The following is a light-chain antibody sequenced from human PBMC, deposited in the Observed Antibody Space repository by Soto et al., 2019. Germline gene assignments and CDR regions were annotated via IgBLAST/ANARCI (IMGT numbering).Light chain of an antibody. V-gene: IGKV3-11*01. Sequence: EIVLTQSPATLSLSPGERATLSCRASQSIRNYLAWYQQKPGQSPRLLIYDASNRATDVLARFSGSGSGTDFTLSISSLEPEDFAVYFCQQRSNWPLTFGPGTKVDIK. CDR3: QQRSNWPLT. CDR1: QSIRNY. CDR2: DAS. J-gene: IGKJ3*01.